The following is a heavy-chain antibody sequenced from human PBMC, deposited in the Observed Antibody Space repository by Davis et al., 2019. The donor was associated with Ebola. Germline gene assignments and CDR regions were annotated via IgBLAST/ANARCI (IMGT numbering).Heavy chain of an antibody. J-gene: IGHJ5*02. CDR2: ISYDGSDE. V-gene: IGHV3-30-3*01. CDR1: GFTLSNYA. D-gene: IGHD3-22*01. CDR3: AKGTAMIVGVSNWFDP. Sequence: GGSLRLSCAASGFTLSNYAMHWVRQAPGKGLEWVAVISYDGSDEYYADSVKSRFTISRDNSRNAMYLQMNSLRADDTALYYCAKGTAMIVGVSNWFDPWGQGTLVTVSS.